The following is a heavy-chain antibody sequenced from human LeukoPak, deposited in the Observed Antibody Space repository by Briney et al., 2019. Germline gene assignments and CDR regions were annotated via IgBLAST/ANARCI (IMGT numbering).Heavy chain of an antibody. D-gene: IGHD4-17*01. CDR1: GYTFTGYY. Sequence: ASVKVSRKGSGYTFTGYYMYWVRQAPGQGLEGMGWINPNSGGTNYAQKFQDRVTMTRDTSISTAYMELSRLRSDDTAVYYCAKYDHGDSLFDYWGQGTLVTVSS. CDR2: INPNSGGT. V-gene: IGHV1-2*02. J-gene: IGHJ4*02. CDR3: AKYDHGDSLFDY.